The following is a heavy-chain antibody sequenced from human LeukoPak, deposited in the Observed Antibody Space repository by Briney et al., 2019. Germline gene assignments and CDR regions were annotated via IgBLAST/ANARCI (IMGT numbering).Heavy chain of an antibody. CDR1: GFTVSSNY. CDR2: IYSSGST. J-gene: IGHJ4*02. D-gene: IGHD4-17*01. CDR3: ARDLYGVSHDY. V-gene: IGHV3-53*01. Sequence: GGSLRLSCAASGFTVSSNYMNWVRQAPGKGLEWVSVIYSSGSTYYADSVKGRFTISRDNSKNTLYLQMNSLRAEDTAVYYCARDLYGVSHDYWGQGALVTVSS.